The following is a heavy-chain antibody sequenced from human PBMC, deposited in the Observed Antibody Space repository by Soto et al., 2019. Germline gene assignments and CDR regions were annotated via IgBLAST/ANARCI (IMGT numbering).Heavy chain of an antibody. CDR3: AKGGAIVAAGTRVYLYNAMDV. CDR2: INPNSGDT. D-gene: IGHD1-26*01. V-gene: IGHV1-2*02. J-gene: IGHJ6*02. Sequence: QVQLVQSGTEVKRPGDSVKVSCKASGYTFTGYYVHWVRQAPGQGLEWMGWINPNSGDTYLAQRFQGRVTMNRDTSIGTVYRELRGLTSDDTAEYYCAKGGAIVAAGTRVYLYNAMDVWGQGTTVTVSS. CDR1: GYTFTGYY.